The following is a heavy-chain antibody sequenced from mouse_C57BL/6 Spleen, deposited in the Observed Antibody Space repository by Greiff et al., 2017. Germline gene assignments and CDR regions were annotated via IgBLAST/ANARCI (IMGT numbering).Heavy chain of an antibody. CDR2: ISGGGGNT. D-gene: IGHD3-1*01. Sequence: EVKLVESGGGLVKPGGSLKLSCAASGFTFSSYTMSWVRQTPEKRLEWVATISGGGGNTYYPDSVKGRFTISRDNAKNTLYLQMSSLRSEDTALYYCASLGGWFAYWGQGTLVTVSA. CDR1: GFTFSSYT. CDR3: ASLGGWFAY. J-gene: IGHJ3*01. V-gene: IGHV5-9*01.